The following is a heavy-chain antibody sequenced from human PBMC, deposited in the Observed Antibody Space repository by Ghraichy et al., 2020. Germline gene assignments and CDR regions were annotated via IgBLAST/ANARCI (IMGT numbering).Heavy chain of an antibody. Sequence: GESLNISCAASGFTFSTYWMSWVRQAPGKGLEWVANIRYDGSESFYVDSVKGRFTISRDNARNSLYLQMNSLRAEDTAVYYCARSPIRQRYFDLWGRGTLFTVTS. V-gene: IGHV3-7*03. D-gene: IGHD3-9*01. CDR2: IRYDGSES. CDR3: ARSPIRQRYFDL. J-gene: IGHJ2*01. CDR1: GFTFSTYW.